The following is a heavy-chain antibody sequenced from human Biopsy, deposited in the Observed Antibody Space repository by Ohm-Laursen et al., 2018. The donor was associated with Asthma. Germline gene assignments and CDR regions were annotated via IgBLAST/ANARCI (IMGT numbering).Heavy chain of an antibody. V-gene: IGHV1-24*01. CDR2: HDHEEGGT. J-gene: IGHJ4*02. CDR1: GGTFSNFA. Sequence: SSVKVSCKAPGGTFSNFAISWVRQAPGQGLEWMGGHDHEEGGTVNARRFQGRVTMTEDTSTDTAYMELSSLSSDDTAAYYCASDFPKDYVRCNFQFWGQGTLVTVSS. D-gene: IGHD4-17*01. CDR3: ASDFPKDYVRCNFQF.